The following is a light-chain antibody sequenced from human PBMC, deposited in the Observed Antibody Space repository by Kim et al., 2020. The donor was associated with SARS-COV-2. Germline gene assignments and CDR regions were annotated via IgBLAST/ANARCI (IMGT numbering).Light chain of an antibody. CDR2: GAS. CDR1: QSVSSSY. Sequence: VLTQSPGTLSLSPGERATLSCRTSQSVSSSYLAWYHQKPGQAPRHLIYGASSRATGIPDRCSGSGSGTNFTLTISRLEPEDFAVYFCQQYGSSFGQGTKLEI. V-gene: IGKV3-20*01. J-gene: IGKJ2*01. CDR3: QQYGSS.